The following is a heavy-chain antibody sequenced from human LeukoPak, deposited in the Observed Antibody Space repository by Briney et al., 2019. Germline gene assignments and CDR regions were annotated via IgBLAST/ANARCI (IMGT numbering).Heavy chain of an antibody. CDR3: ARTPELPYFDY. D-gene: IGHD1-26*01. J-gene: IGHJ4*02. V-gene: IGHV4-34*01. CDR2: INHSGST. Sequence: SETLSLTCAVYGGSFSGYYWSWIRQPPGKGLEWIGEINHSGSTNYNPSLKSRVTISVDKSKNQFSLKLSSVTAADTAVYYCARTPELPYFDYWGQGTLVTVSS. CDR1: GGSFSGYY.